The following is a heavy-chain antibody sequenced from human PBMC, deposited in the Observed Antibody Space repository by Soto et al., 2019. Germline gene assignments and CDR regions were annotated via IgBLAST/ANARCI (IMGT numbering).Heavy chain of an antibody. V-gene: IGHV3-33*01. D-gene: IGHD3-16*01. Sequence: QVQLVESGGGVVQPGRSLRLSCAASGFTFSSYGMHWVRQAPGKGLEWVAVIWYDGSNKYYADSVKGRFTISRDNSKNTLYMQMNSLRAEDTAVYYCGRGETYYFDYWGQGTLVTVSS. CDR1: GFTFSSYG. J-gene: IGHJ4*02. CDR2: IWYDGSNK. CDR3: GRGETYYFDY.